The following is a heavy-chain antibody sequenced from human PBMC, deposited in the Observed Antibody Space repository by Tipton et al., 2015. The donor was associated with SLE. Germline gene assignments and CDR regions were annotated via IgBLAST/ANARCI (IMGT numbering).Heavy chain of an antibody. J-gene: IGHJ4*02. CDR2: IYSGGNT. Sequence: SLRLSCAASGFTVSSNYMNWVRQAPGKGLEWVSVIYSGGNTNYADSVKGRFTISRDNSKNMLYLQMNSLRTEDTAVYYCARAPSGRVVGTPTGHGYWGQGTLATVSS. V-gene: IGHV3-53*05. CDR3: ARAPSGRVVGTPTGHGY. D-gene: IGHD1-26*01. CDR1: GFTVSSNY.